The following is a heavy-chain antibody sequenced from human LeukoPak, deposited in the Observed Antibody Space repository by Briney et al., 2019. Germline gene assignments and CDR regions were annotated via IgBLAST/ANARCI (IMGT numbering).Heavy chain of an antibody. D-gene: IGHD3-10*01. J-gene: IGHJ4*02. Sequence: GGSLRLSCAASGITFSNFWMHWVRQAPGKGLVWVSRINTDGSSTGYADSVKGRFTIARDNAKNTLYLQMNSLRAEDTAVYYCARGGNYYGSGSSDYWGQGTLVTVSS. CDR2: INTDGSST. V-gene: IGHV3-74*01. CDR3: ARGGNYYGSGSSDY. CDR1: GITFSNFW.